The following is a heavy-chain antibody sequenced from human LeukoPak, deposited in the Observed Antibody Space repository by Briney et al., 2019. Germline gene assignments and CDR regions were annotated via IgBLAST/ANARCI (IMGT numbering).Heavy chain of an antibody. Sequence: PGGSLRLSCAASGFTFSSYAMSWIRQPPGKGLEWIGEINHSGSTNYNPSLKSRVTISVDTSKNQFSLKLSSVTAADTAVYYCARGHFSSGHGYWGQGTLVTVSS. CDR2: INHSGST. V-gene: IGHV4-34*01. D-gene: IGHD6-19*01. CDR3: ARGHFSSGHGY. J-gene: IGHJ4*02. CDR1: GFTFSSYA.